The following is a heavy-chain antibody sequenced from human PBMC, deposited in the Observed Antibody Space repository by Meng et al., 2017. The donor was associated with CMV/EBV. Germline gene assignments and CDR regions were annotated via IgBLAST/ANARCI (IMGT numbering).Heavy chain of an antibody. D-gene: IGHD2-2*02. Sequence: GGSLRLSCAASGFTFSSYEMKWVRQAPGKGLEWVSYISSSGSTIYYADSVKGRFTISRDNAKNSLYLQMNSLRAEDTAVYYCARGDRIVVVPAAIQKVTYYYYYGMDVWGQGTTVTVSS. CDR1: GFTFSSYE. CDR3: ARGDRIVVVPAAIQKVTYYYYYGMDV. CDR2: ISSSGSTI. V-gene: IGHV3-48*03. J-gene: IGHJ6*02.